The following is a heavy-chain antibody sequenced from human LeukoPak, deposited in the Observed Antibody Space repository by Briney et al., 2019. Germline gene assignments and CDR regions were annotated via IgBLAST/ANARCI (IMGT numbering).Heavy chain of an antibody. V-gene: IGHV3-30*04. CDR2: ISYDGSNK. Sequence: GGSLRLSCAASGFTFSSYAMHWVRQAPGKGLEWVAVISYDGSNKYYAGSVKGRFTISRDNSKNTLYLQMNSLRAEDTAVYYCARGKEILTGYYIGGVDYWGQGTPVTVSS. D-gene: IGHD3-9*01. J-gene: IGHJ4*02. CDR1: GFTFSSYA. CDR3: ARGKEILTGYYIGGVDY.